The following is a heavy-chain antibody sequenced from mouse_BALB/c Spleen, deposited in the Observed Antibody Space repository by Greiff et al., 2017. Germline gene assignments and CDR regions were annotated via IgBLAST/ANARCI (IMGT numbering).Heavy chain of an antibody. J-gene: IGHJ3*01. Sequence: EVKLQESGPGLVKPSQSLSLTCTVTGYSITSDYAWNWIRQFPGNKLEWVGYISYSGSTSYNPSLKSRISITRDTSKNQFFLQLNSVTTEDTATYYCAREGEWLGADWGQGTLVTVSA. CDR2: ISYSGST. CDR3: AREGEWLGAD. CDR1: GYSITSDYA. V-gene: IGHV3-2*02. D-gene: IGHD2-2*01.